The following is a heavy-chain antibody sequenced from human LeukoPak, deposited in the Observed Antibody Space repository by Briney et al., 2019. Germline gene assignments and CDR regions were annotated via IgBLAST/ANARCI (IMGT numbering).Heavy chain of an antibody. CDR1: GFTFSSYS. V-gene: IGHV3-23*01. D-gene: IGHD2-15*01. Sequence: GGSLRLSCAASGFTFSSYSMNWVRQAPGKGLEWVSAISGSGGSTYYADSVKGRFTISRDNSKNTLYLQMNSLRAEDTAVYYCAKGAVVVVAATFGLDYWGQGTLVTVSS. J-gene: IGHJ4*02. CDR3: AKGAVVVVAATFGLDY. CDR2: ISGSGGST.